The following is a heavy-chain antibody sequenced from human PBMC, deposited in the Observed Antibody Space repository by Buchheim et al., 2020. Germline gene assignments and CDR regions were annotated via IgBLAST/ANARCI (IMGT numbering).Heavy chain of an antibody. Sequence: QVQLVQSGAEVKKPGASVKVSCKASGYTFTNYYLYWVRQAPGQGLEWMGVINPSGGSRNYAQKFQGRVTMTRDTSTGTVYMELSSLRSEDTAVYYCARGQASYYMDVWGKGTT. V-gene: IGHV1-46*01. CDR1: GYTFTNYY. CDR2: INPSGGSR. CDR3: ARGQASYYMDV. J-gene: IGHJ6*03.